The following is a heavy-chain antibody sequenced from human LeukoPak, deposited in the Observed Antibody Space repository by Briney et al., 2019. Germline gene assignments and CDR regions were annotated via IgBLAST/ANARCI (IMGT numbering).Heavy chain of an antibody. D-gene: IGHD6-6*01. V-gene: IGHV3-23*01. CDR3: PRTARLFDY. CDR1: RFAFSTYA. CDR2: ITGSGAGT. Sequence: PGGSLRLSCAASRFAFSTYAMTWVRQAPGKGLEWVSSITGSGAGTSYADSVKGRFTISRDNSKNTLYLQMDSLRGEDTAVYYCPRTARLFDYWGQGTLVTVSS. J-gene: IGHJ4*02.